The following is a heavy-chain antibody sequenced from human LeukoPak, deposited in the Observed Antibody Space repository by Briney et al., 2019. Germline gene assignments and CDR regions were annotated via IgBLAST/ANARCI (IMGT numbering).Heavy chain of an antibody. J-gene: IGHJ4*02. CDR1: GGSISSYY. CDR3: ARDPRYCSSTSCYKGAYYFDY. V-gene: IGHV4-4*07. Sequence: SETLSLTCTVSGGSISSYYWSWIRQPAGKGLEWIGRIYTSGSTNYNPSLKSRVTMSVDTSKNQFSLKLSSVTAAHTAVYYCARDPRYCSSTSCYKGAYYFDYWGQGTLVTVSS. D-gene: IGHD2-2*02. CDR2: IYTSGST.